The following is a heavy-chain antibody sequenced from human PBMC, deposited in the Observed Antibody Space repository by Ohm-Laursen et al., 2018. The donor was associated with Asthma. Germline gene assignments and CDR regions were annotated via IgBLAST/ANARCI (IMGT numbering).Heavy chain of an antibody. J-gene: IGHJ4*02. D-gene: IGHD3-16*01. Sequence: SETLSLTCTVSGYSMINKNYYWGWIRQSPGKGLEWIGSVFYNGDTYDNPSLKGRVAVFVDTTKNHFSLILWSLTAADTAVYYCARLIWDYGWGSPGIDYWGQGTLVTVSS. CDR3: ARLIWDYGWGSPGIDY. CDR2: VFYNGDT. CDR1: GYSMINKNYY. V-gene: IGHV4-39*01.